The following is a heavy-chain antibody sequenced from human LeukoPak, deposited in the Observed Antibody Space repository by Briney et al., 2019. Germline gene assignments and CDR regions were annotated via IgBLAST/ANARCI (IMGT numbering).Heavy chain of an antibody. CDR2: ISNSGGGT. J-gene: IGHJ4*02. D-gene: IGHD4-23*01. Sequence: SGGSLRLSCAASGFTFASYAMSWVRQTPGKGLEWVASISNSGGGTTYADSVKGRFTISRDNSKNTLFLQMNTLLAEDTALYYCAKATIGTVVTPGRLDSWGQGTLVSVSS. CDR3: AKATIGTVVTPGRLDS. CDR1: GFTFASYA. V-gene: IGHV3-23*01.